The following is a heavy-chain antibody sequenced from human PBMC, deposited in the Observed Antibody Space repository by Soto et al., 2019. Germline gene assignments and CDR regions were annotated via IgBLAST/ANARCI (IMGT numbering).Heavy chain of an antibody. CDR2: IIPALGTT. Sequence: QDQLVQSGAEVKKPGSSVKVSCKAFGGPFSSHTFSWVRQAPGQGLEWMGRIIPALGTTTYAQKFQGRVTITADESVPTVYMELNSLRTEDTAVYYCARPYFGDYWYFDLWGRGTLVTVSS. CDR1: GGPFSSHT. J-gene: IGHJ2*01. CDR3: ARPYFGDYWYFDL. V-gene: IGHV1-69*08. D-gene: IGHD4-17*01.